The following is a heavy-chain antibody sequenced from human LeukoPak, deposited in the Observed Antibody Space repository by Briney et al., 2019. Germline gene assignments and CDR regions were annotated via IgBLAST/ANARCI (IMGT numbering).Heavy chain of an antibody. J-gene: IGHJ4*02. CDR1: GGSIGSGRYY. Sequence: PSETLSLTCTVSGGSIGSGRYYWAWIRQPPGKGLEWIGSNYNSWSTSYNPSLKSRVAMSVDTSKNQFSLRLSSVTAADTAVYYCARNITSLIPAGYFDYWGQGTLVAVSS. D-gene: IGHD2-2*01. V-gene: IGHV4-39*01. CDR3: ARNITSLIPAGYFDY. CDR2: NYNSWST.